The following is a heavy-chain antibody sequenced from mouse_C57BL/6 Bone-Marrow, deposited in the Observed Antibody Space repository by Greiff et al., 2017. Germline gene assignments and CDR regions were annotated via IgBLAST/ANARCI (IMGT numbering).Heavy chain of an antibody. CDR1: GYTFTSYW. CDR2: IYPGSGGT. CDR3: ARPYYSNYWYFDV. D-gene: IGHD2-5*01. Sequence: QVQLQQPGAELVKPGASVKMSCKASGYTFTSYWITWVKQRPGQGLEWIGYIYPGSGGTNYNEKFKSKATLTVDTSSSTAYMQLSSLTSEDSAVYYCARPYYSNYWYFDVWGTGTTVTVSS. V-gene: IGHV1-55*01. J-gene: IGHJ1*03.